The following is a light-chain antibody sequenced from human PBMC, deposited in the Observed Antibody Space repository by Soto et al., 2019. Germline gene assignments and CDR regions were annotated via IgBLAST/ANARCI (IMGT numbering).Light chain of an antibody. CDR2: GNI. J-gene: IGLJ1*01. CDR3: QSYDSTRSARYV. Sequence: QSVLTQPPSVSGAPGQRVTISCTGSSSNIGADYDVHWYQQRPGTAPKLLIFGNINRPSGVPDRFSGSKSGTSASLAITGLQAEDEGDYYCQSYDSTRSARYVFGTGTTVTVL. V-gene: IGLV1-40*01. CDR1: SSNIGADYD.